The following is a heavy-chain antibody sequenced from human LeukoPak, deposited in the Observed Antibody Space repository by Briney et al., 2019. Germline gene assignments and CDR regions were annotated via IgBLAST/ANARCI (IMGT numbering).Heavy chain of an antibody. D-gene: IGHD3-10*01. CDR3: AKSHRPMVRGINWFDP. CDR2: IYHSGST. Sequence: SETLSLTCTVSGYSISSGYYWGWIRQPPGKGLEWIGSIYHSGSTYYNPSLKSRVTISVDTSKNQFSLKLSSVTAADTAVYYCAKSHRPMVRGINWFDPWGQGTLVTVSS. V-gene: IGHV4-38-2*02. CDR1: GYSISSGYY. J-gene: IGHJ5*02.